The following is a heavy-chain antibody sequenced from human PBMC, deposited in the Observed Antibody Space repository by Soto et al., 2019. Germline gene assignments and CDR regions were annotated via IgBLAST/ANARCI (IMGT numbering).Heavy chain of an antibody. CDR2: IRSKAYGGTT. CDR1: GFTFCDYA. V-gene: IGHV3-49*03. J-gene: IGHJ6*02. D-gene: IGHD3-9*01. CDR3: TREPEYDILTGYATYYYVMDF. Sequence: GGSLRLSCTASGFTFCDYAMSWFRQAPGKGLEWVGFIRSKAYGGTTEYAASVKGRFTISRDDSTSIAYLQMNRLKTEDTAVYYCTREPEYDILTGYATYYYVMDFWGQGTTVTVSS.